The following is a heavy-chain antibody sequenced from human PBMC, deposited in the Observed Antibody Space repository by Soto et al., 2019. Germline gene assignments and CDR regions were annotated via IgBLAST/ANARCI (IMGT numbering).Heavy chain of an antibody. V-gene: IGHV3-11*06. CDR1: GFSFSDSY. Sequence: QVQLVESGGGLVKPGGSLRLSCAASGFSFSDSYMSWVRQGPGKGLEGVAYISGSSGYTGYADSVKGRFTISRDNAKNSLYRQRNSLRVEGTAVYYCARDRGGYGPPDVWGQGTTVTVSS. J-gene: IGHJ6*02. CDR2: ISGSSGYT. D-gene: IGHD3-10*01. CDR3: ARDRGGYGPPDV.